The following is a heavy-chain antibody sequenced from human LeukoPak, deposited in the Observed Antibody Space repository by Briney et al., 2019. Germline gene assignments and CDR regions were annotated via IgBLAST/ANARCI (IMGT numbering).Heavy chain of an antibody. Sequence: PGGSLRLSCAASGFTFSDYNMNWVRQAPGKGLEWISYISSGSVTIAYADSVKGRFTISRDNAKNTLYLQMNSLRAEDTAVYYCARDLNYEGLFDYWGQGTLVTVSS. V-gene: IGHV3-48*04. CDR2: ISSGSVTI. CDR1: GFTFSDYN. CDR3: ARDLNYEGLFDY. D-gene: IGHD4-11*01. J-gene: IGHJ4*02.